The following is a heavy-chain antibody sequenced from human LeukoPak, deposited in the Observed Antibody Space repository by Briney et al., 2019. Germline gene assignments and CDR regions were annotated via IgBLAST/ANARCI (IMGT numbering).Heavy chain of an antibody. D-gene: IGHD3-22*01. V-gene: IGHV1-2*02. CDR1: GYTFTGHY. Sequence: GASVKVSCKASGYTFTGHYVHWVRQAPGQGLEWMGWINPNSGGTNYAQKFQGRVTMTRDTSISTAYMELSRLRSDDTAVYYCARVKTYYYDSSGYSTGPHYYYYGMDVWGQGTTVTVSS. CDR3: ARVKTYYYDSSGYSTGPHYYYYGMDV. CDR2: INPNSGGT. J-gene: IGHJ6*02.